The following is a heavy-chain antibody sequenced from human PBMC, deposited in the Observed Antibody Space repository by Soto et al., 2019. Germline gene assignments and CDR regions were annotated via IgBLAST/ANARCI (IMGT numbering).Heavy chain of an antibody. V-gene: IGHV3-7*01. J-gene: IGHJ5*02. CDR3: AKEVLAAGQGWFDP. CDR1: GFRFTNHW. D-gene: IGHD6-25*01. Sequence: GRSLRLSCAASGFRFTNHWMSWVRQAPGRGLQWVANVNEDGSEKYYADSLKGRFTISRDNSKNTLYLDINNVTPEDTAVYYCAKEVLAAGQGWFDPWGQGTLVTVSS. CDR2: VNEDGSEK.